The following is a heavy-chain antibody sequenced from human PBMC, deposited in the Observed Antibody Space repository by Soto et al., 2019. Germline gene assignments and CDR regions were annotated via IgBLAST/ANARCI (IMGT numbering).Heavy chain of an antibody. D-gene: IGHD5-18*01. CDR3: ARAHSYGYSAL. V-gene: IGHV1-46*01. J-gene: IGHJ4*02. CDR1: GYTFSSFF. Sequence: QVQLVQSGAEVKKPGASVKISCKPSGYTFSSFFIHWMRQAPGQGLEWMGIVNPSTGGTTYSHRFQGRVTMTRETATGTVDRELASLRFDDTAVYYCARAHSYGYSALWGQGTLITVSS. CDR2: VNPSTGGT.